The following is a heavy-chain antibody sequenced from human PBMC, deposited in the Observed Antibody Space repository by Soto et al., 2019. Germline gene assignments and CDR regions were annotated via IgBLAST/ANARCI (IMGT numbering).Heavy chain of an antibody. CDR2: ISKEGTFK. J-gene: IGHJ4*02. D-gene: IGHD4-17*01. Sequence: GGSLRLSCAASGFSFSDSNMHWVRKAPGKGLQWVARISKEGTFKYYADSVKGRFTISRDNSEDILYLQINSLSAEDTAVYFCVKGSLPGDYERNFDSWGQGILVTVSS. CDR1: GFSFSDSN. CDR3: VKGSLPGDYERNFDS. V-gene: IGHV3-30*18.